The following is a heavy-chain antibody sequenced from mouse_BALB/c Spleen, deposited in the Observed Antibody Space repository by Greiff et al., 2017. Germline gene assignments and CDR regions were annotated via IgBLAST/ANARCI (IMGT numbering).Heavy chain of an antibody. CDR2: INPSNGRT. CDR1: GYTFTSYW. J-gene: IGHJ4*01. Sequence: VQLQQPGAELVKPWASVKLSCTASGYTFTSYWMHWVKQRPGQGLEWIGEINPSNGRTNYNEKFKSKATLTVDKSSSTAYMQLSSLTSEDAAVYYCARGGVYAMDYWGQGTSVTVSS. CDR3: ARGGVYAMDY. V-gene: IGHV1S81*02.